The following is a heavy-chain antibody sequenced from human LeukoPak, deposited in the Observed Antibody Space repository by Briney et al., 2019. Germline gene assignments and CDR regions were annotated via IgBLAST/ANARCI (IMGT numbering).Heavy chain of an antibody. Sequence: PGGSLRLSCAASGFTFDDYAMHWVRQAPGKGLEWVSGISWNSGSIGYADSVKGRFTISRDNAKNSLYLQMNSLRAEDTALYYCAKAWELWDDAFDIWGQGTMVTVSS. D-gene: IGHD1-26*01. CDR2: ISWNSGSI. CDR1: GFTFDDYA. J-gene: IGHJ3*02. CDR3: AKAWELWDDAFDI. V-gene: IGHV3-9*01.